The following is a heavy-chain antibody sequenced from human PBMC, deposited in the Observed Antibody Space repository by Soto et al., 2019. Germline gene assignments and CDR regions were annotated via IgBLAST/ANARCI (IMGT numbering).Heavy chain of an antibody. D-gene: IGHD3-10*01. CDR3: ARVGGINAFDI. Sequence: SETLSLTCTVSGGSISSGCYYWSWIRQHPGKGLEWIGYIYYSGSTYYNPSLKSRVTISVDTSKNQFSLKLSSVTAADTAVYYCARVGGINAFDIWGQGTMVTVSS. V-gene: IGHV4-31*03. CDR1: GGSISSGCYY. J-gene: IGHJ3*02. CDR2: IYYSGST.